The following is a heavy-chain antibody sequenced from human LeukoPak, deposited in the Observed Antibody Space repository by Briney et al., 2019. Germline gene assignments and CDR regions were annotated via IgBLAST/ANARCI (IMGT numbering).Heavy chain of an antibody. CDR2: IYSGGNT. Sequence: GGSLRLSCAASGVSVSNDYISWVRQAPGKGLEWVSVIYSGGNTYYAGSVKGRFTISRDNSKSTVYLQMNTVRAEDTAVYYCARGWGMFDYWGQGTLVTVSS. V-gene: IGHV3-53*01. CDR1: GVSVSNDY. CDR3: ARGWGMFDY. J-gene: IGHJ4*02. D-gene: IGHD7-27*01.